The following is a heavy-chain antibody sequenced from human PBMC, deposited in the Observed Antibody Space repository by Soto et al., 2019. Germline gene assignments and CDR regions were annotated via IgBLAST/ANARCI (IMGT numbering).Heavy chain of an antibody. J-gene: IGHJ5*02. V-gene: IGHV4-4*02. CDR1: GDSTNNSHW. CDR2: TYHSGTT. Sequence: SETLSLTCAVSGDSTNNSHWWSWVRQTPGKGLEWIGETYHSGTTNYNPSLKTRVTISIDKSKNQFSLKMNSVTAADTAVYYCAREVNSSPARGPNWFDPWGQGTLVTVSS. D-gene: IGHD6-13*01. CDR3: AREVNSSPARGPNWFDP.